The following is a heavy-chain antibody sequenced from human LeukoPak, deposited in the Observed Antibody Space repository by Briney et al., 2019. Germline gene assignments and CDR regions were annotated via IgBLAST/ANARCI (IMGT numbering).Heavy chain of an antibody. CDR2: IIPIFGIA. V-gene: IGHV1-69*04. J-gene: IGHJ4*02. D-gene: IGHD6-19*01. Sequence: ASVKVSCKASGGTFSSYAISWVRQAPGQGLEWMGRIIPIFGIANYAQKFQGRVTITADKSTSTAYMELSSLRSEDTAVYYCARIAVAGTGYFDCWGQGTLVTVSS. CDR1: GGTFSSYA. CDR3: ARIAVAGTGYFDC.